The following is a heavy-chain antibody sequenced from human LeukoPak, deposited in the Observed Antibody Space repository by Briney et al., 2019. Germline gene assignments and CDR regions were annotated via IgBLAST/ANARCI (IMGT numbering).Heavy chain of an antibody. CDR1: GGSISSRTYY. J-gene: IGHJ4*02. Sequence: SETLSLTCTVSGGSISSRTYYWGWIRQPPGKGLEWIGNIYYSSWSTYYNPSLKSRVTISVDTSKNQFSLKLSSVTAADTAVYYCARGKQLAYYFDYWGQGTLVTVSS. D-gene: IGHD6-13*01. V-gene: IGHV4-39*07. CDR3: ARGKQLAYYFDY. CDR2: IYYSSWST.